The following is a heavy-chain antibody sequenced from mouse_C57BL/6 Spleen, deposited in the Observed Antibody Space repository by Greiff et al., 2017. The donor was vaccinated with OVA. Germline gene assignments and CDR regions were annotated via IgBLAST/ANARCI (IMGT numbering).Heavy chain of an antibody. J-gene: IGHJ1*03. CDR3: ASPEYFDV. CDR2: IWSGGST. CDR1: GFSLTSYG. Sequence: QVQLQQSGPGLVQPSQSLSITCTVSGFSLTSYGVHWVRQSPGKGLEWLGVIWSGGSTDYNAAFISRLSISKDNSKSQVFFKMNSLQADDTAIYYCASPEYFDVWGTGTTVTVSS. V-gene: IGHV2-2*01.